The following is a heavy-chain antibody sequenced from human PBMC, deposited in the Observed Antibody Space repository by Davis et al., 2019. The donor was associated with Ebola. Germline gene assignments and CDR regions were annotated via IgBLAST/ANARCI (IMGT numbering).Heavy chain of an antibody. CDR1: GGTISSYY. CDR3: ARHVRGSDY. CDR2: IYYSGST. V-gene: IGHV4-59*08. Sequence: SETLSLTCTVSGGTISSYYWSWIRQPPGTGLEWLGYIYYSGSTNYNPSLKSRVTISVDTSRTQFSLKLSSVTAADTAVYYCARHVRGSDYWSQGTLVTVSS. J-gene: IGHJ4*02. D-gene: IGHD1-14*01.